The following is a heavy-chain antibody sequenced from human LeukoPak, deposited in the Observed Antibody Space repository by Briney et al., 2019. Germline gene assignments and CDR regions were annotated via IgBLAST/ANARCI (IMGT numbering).Heavy chain of an antibody. D-gene: IGHD4-17*01. Sequence: SETLSLTRTVSVGSISSGGYYWSWIRQHPGKGLEWIGYIYYSGSTYYNPSLKSRVTISVDTSKNQFSLKLSSVTAADTAVYYCARGGDYGGYYYYYGMDVWGKGTTVTVSS. CDR1: VGSISSGGYY. CDR3: ARGGDYGGYYYYYGMDV. J-gene: IGHJ6*04. V-gene: IGHV4-31*03. CDR2: IYYSGST.